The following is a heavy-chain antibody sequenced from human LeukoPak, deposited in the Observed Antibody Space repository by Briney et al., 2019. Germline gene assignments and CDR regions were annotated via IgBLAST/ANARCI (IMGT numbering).Heavy chain of an antibody. V-gene: IGHV1-24*01. J-gene: IGHJ5*02. CDR1: GYTLTELS. Sequence: GASVKVSCKVSGYTLTELSMHWVRQAPGKGVEWMGGFDPEDGETIYAQKFQGRVTMTEDTSTDTAYMELSSLRSEDTAVYYCATASYGSGSYYNRCWFDPWGQGTLVTVSS. D-gene: IGHD3-10*01. CDR3: ATASYGSGSYYNRCWFDP. CDR2: FDPEDGET.